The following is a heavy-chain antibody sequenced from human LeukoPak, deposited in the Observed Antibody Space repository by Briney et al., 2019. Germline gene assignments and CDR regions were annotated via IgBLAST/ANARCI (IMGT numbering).Heavy chain of an antibody. CDR3: ARGVSTVGVTLKRFRFDY. J-gene: IGHJ4*02. V-gene: IGHV4-61*08. D-gene: IGHD4-17*01. CDR2: IYYSGST. CDR1: GGSISSGGYS. Sequence: PSETLSLTCAVSGGSISSGGYSWSWIRQPPGKGLEWIGYIYYSGSTNYNPSLKSRVTISVDTSKNQFSLKLSSVTAADTAVYYCARGVSTVGVTLKRFRFDYWGQGTLVTVSS.